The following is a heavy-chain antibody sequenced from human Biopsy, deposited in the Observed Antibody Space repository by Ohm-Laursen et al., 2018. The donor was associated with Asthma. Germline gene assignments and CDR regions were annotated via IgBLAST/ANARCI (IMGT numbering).Heavy chain of an antibody. CDR2: INSVFGTT. V-gene: IGHV1-69*01. J-gene: IGHJ4*02. D-gene: IGHD2-2*01. CDR1: GGTFNTYV. CDR3: VRKAGSCISRTCYSLDF. Sequence: GSSVKVSCKSLGGTFNTYVIGWVRQAPGQGLEWMGGINSVFGTTTYPQKFQDRVTITADDSTSTVYMELSSLRSEDTAVYYCVRKAGSCISRTCYSLDFWGQGTPVTVSS.